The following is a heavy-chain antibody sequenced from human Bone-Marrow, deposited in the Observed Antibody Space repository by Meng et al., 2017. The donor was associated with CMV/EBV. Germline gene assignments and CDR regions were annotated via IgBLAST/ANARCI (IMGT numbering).Heavy chain of an antibody. D-gene: IGHD6-6*01. V-gene: IGHV4-59*01. Sequence: SETLSLTCAVYGGSFSGYYWSWIRQPPGKGLEWIGYIYYSGSTNYNPSLKSRVTISVDTSKNQFSLKLSSVTAADTAVYYCARTNNRFEYSSSGAGMDVWGQGTTVTVSS. CDR3: ARTNNRFEYSSSGAGMDV. J-gene: IGHJ6*02. CDR1: GGSFSGYY. CDR2: IYYSGST.